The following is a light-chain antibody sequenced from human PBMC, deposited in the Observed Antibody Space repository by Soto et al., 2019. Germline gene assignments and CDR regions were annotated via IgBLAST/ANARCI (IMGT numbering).Light chain of an antibody. J-gene: IGLJ2*01. CDR3: SLYVSSSTVV. CDR1: SSDVGGYNY. V-gene: IGLV2-14*01. CDR2: DVT. Sequence: QSALTQPASVSGSPGQSITISCTGTSSDVGGYNYVSWYQLHPGKAPKLMIYDVTDRPSGVANRFSGSKSGNTASLTISGLEPEDEADYYCSLYVSSSTVVFGGGTKLTVL.